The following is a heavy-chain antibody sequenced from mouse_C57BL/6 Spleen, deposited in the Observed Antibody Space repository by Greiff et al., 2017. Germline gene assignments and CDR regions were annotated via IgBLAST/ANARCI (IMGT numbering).Heavy chain of an antibody. J-gene: IGHJ3*01. CDR1: GFTFSDYG. V-gene: IGHV5-17*01. D-gene: IGHD1-1*01. CDR2: ISSGSSTI. CDR3: ARPGTTVVEIAFAY. Sequence: EVKVVESGGGLVKPGGSLKLSCAASGFTFSDYGMHWVRQAPEKGLEWVAYISSGSSTIYYADTVKGRFTISRDNAKNTLFLQMTSLRSEDTAMYYSARPGTTVVEIAFAYWGQGTLVTVSA.